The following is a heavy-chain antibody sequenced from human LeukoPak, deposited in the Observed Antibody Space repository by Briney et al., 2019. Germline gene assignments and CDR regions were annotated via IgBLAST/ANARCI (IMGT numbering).Heavy chain of an antibody. CDR2: INAGNGNT. CDR3: ARDPYSSRTYAFDI. CDR1: GYTFTSYA. Sequence: ASVKVSCKASGYTFTSYAMHWARQAPGQRLEWMGWINAGNGNTKYSQKFQGRVTITADKSTSTAYMELSSLRSEDTAVYYCARDPYSSRTYAFDIWGQGTMVTVSS. D-gene: IGHD6-13*01. J-gene: IGHJ3*02. V-gene: IGHV1-3*01.